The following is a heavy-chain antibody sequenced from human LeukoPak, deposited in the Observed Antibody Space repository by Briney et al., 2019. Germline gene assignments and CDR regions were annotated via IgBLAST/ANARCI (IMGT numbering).Heavy chain of an antibody. Sequence: GGSLRLSCAASGFTFSSYGMHWVRQAPGKGLEWVAFIRYDGSNKYYADSVKGRFTISRDNSKNTLYLQMNSLRAEDTAVYYCAKSARHPLGFYYYYYMDVWGKGTTVTVSS. J-gene: IGHJ6*03. CDR2: IRYDGSNK. CDR3: AKSARHPLGFYYYYYMDV. V-gene: IGHV3-30*02. D-gene: IGHD6-6*01. CDR1: GFTFSSYG.